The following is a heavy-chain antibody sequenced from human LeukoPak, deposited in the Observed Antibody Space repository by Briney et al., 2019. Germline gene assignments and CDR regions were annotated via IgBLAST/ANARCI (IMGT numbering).Heavy chain of an antibody. Sequence: GGSLRLSCAASGFTFSSYEMNWVRQAPGKGLEWVSLISGSAGSTYYADSVKGRFTISRDNSKNTVYLQMNSLRADDTAVYYCAKGGSSGRRYFDLWGRGALVTVSS. CDR3: AKGGSSGRRYFDL. CDR1: GFTFSSYE. J-gene: IGHJ2*01. V-gene: IGHV3-23*01. D-gene: IGHD6-13*01. CDR2: ISGSAGST.